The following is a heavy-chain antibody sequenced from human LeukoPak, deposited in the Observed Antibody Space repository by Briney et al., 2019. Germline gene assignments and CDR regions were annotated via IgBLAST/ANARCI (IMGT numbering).Heavy chain of an antibody. J-gene: IGHJ4*02. D-gene: IGHD2-8*02. Sequence: PGGSLRLSCEASGFTFSNYYMTWVRQAPGRGLESLSYISGSGGVMYYADSVKGRFTISRDNAKSTLYLQMNSLRAEDTAVYYCAADITGYFDYWGQGALVTVSS. V-gene: IGHV3-11*01. CDR2: ISGSGGVM. CDR1: GFTFSNYY. CDR3: AADITGYFDY.